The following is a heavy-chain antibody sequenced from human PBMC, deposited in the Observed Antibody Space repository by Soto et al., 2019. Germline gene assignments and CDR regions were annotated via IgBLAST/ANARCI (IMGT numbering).Heavy chain of an antibody. V-gene: IGHV3-21*01. CDR2: ISGSSSYI. CDR1: GFTFSSYN. Sequence: GGSLRLSCAASGFTFSSYNMNWVRQAPGKGLEWVSSISGSSSYIYYADSVKGRFTISRDNAKNSLYLQRNSLRAEDTAVYYCARGDYYYYGMDVWGQGTTVTVS. CDR3: ARGDYYYYGMDV. J-gene: IGHJ6*02.